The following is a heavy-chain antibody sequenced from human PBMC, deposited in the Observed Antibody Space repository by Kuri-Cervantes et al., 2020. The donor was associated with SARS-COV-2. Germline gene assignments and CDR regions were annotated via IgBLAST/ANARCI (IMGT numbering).Heavy chain of an antibody. J-gene: IGHJ4*02. CDR3: TTLIDY. CDR1: GGSISSSS. V-gene: IGHV3-73*01. CDR2: VRGKANNYAT. Sequence: GESLKISCTVSGGSISSSSYYWGWIRQPPGKGLEWVGRVRGKANNYATAYAASVKGRFTISRDDSKNMAYLQMNSLKTEDTAVYYCTTLIDYWGQGALVTVSS.